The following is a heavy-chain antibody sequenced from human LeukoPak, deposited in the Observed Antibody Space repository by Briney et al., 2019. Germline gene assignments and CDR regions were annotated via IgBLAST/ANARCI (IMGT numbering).Heavy chain of an antibody. CDR1: GYTFTGYY. CDR2: INPNSGGT. V-gene: IGHV1-2*02. J-gene: IGHJ3*02. Sequence: RASVKVSCKTSGYTFTGYYMHWVRQAPGQGLEWMGWINPNSGGTNYAQRFQGRVTMTRDTSMSTAYMELSRLRSDDSAVYYCARYFYDSSGSSSDAFDIWGQGIMVTVSS. D-gene: IGHD3-22*01. CDR3: ARYFYDSSGSSSDAFDI.